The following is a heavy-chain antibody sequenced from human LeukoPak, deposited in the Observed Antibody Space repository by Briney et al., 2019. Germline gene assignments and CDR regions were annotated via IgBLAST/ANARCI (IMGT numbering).Heavy chain of an antibody. CDR2: IYYSGST. J-gene: IGHJ6*03. D-gene: IGHD3-22*01. Sequence: KPSETLSLTCTVSGGSISSYYWSWIRQPPGKGLEWIGYIYYSGSTNYNPSLKSRVTISVDTSKNQFSLKLSSVTAADTAVYYCAYDSNGYYRPGYYMDVWGKGTTVTVSS. V-gene: IGHV4-59*01. CDR3: AYDSNGYYRPGYYMDV. CDR1: GGSISSYY.